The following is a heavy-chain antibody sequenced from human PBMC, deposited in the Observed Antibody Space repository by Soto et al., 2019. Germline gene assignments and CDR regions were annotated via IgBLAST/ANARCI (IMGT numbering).Heavy chain of an antibody. Sequence: QVQLVESGGGVVQPGRSLRLSCAASGFTFSSYGMHWVRQAPGKGLEWVAVISYDGSNKYYADSVKGRFTISRDNSKNPPDLQMNSLRSEDTAVYYCAKGMGELLSGYYYYGMDVWGQGTTVTVSS. CDR1: GFTFSSYG. D-gene: IGHD1-26*01. V-gene: IGHV3-30*18. J-gene: IGHJ6*02. CDR3: AKGMGELLSGYYYYGMDV. CDR2: ISYDGSNK.